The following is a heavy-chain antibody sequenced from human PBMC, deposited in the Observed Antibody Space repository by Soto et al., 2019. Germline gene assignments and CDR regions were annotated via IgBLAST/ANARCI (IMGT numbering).Heavy chain of an antibody. CDR1: GGSISSGGYS. V-gene: IGHV4-30-2*01. CDR2: IYHSGST. J-gene: IGHJ4*02. CDR3: AGGYSYGDFDY. D-gene: IGHD5-18*01. Sequence: QLQLQESGSGLVEPSQTLSPTFAVSGGSISSGGYSWSWIRQPPGKGLEWIGYIYHSGSTYYNPSLKSRVTISVDRSKNQFSLKLSSVTAADTAVYYCAGGYSYGDFDYWGQGTLVTVSS.